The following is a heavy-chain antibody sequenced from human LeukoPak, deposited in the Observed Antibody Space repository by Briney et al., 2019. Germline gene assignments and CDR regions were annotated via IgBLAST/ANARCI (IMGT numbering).Heavy chain of an antibody. D-gene: IGHD2-2*01. Sequence: GGSLRLSCAASGFTFSSYAMSWVRQAPGKGLEWVSAISGSGGSTYYADSVKGRFTISTDNSKNTLYLQMNSLRAEDTAVYYCAKFGSTSFLPYYFDYWGQGTLVTVSS. J-gene: IGHJ4*02. CDR2: ISGSGGST. V-gene: IGHV3-23*01. CDR3: AKFGSTSFLPYYFDY. CDR1: GFTFSSYA.